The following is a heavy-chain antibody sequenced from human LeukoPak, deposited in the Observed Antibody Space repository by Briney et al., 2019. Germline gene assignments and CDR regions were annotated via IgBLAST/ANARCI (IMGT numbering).Heavy chain of an antibody. J-gene: IGHJ3*02. CDR1: GFTFSSDG. V-gene: IGHV3-30*18. D-gene: IGHD2-15*01. CDR2: ISYDGSNK. CDR3: AKDKGWCSGGSCYSGAFDI. Sequence: GGSLRLSCAASGFTFSSDGMHWVRQAPGKGPEWVAVISYDGSNKYYADSVKGRFTISRDNSKNTLYLQMNSLRAEDTAVYYCAKDKGWCSGGSCYSGAFDIWGQGTMVTVSS.